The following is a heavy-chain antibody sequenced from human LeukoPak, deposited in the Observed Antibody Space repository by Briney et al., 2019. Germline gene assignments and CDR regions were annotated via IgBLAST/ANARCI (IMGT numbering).Heavy chain of an antibody. V-gene: IGHV3-30*02. CDR2: MRYDGSDE. J-gene: IGHJ4*02. Sequence: GGSLRLSCVVSGFPFSSYDMHWVRQAPGKGLEWVAFMRYDGSDEYYGDSVKGRFTIFRDNSKNTLYLQMNSLRVEDTAVYYCAKDGSSPFGYWGQGTLVTVSS. CDR3: AKDGSSPFGY. CDR1: GFPFSSYD. D-gene: IGHD6-6*01.